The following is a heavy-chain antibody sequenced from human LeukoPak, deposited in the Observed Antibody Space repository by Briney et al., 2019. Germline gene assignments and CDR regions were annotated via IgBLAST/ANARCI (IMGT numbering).Heavy chain of an antibody. CDR3: ARDYDILTGFYYGMDV. CDR2: INPSGGST. V-gene: IGHV1-46*01. J-gene: IGHJ6*02. Sequence: ASVTVSCTASGYTFTSYYMHWVRQAPGQGLEWMGIINPSGGSTSYAQKFQGRVTMTRDTSTSTVYMELSSLRSEDTAVYYCARDYDILTGFYYGMDVWGQGTTVTVSS. CDR1: GYTFTSYY. D-gene: IGHD3-9*01.